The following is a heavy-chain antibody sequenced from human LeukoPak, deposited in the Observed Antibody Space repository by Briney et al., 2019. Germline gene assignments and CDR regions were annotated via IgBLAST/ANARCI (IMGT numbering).Heavy chain of an antibody. D-gene: IGHD1-14*01. CDR3: ARSRDNVLDY. J-gene: IGHJ4*02. Sequence: GGSLRLSCEASGFIFSRYWMYWVRQVPGKGLVWVSRTSGGGSSASYADSVEGRFAMSRDSARNTLFLQMNSLRVEDTAVYYCARSRDNVLDYWGQGTLVTVSS. V-gene: IGHV3-74*01. CDR1: GFIFSRYW. CDR2: TSGGGSSA.